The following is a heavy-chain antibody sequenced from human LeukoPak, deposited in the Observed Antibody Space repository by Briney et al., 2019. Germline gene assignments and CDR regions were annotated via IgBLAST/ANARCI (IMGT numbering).Heavy chain of an antibody. J-gene: IGHJ6*03. CDR3: AKDLRGGGYYMDV. Sequence: AGSLRLSCAASGFTFSSYWMSWVRQAPGKGLEWVSAISGSGDSTYYADSVKGRFTISRDNSKNTLYLQMNSLRAEDTAVYYCAKDLRGGGYYMDVWGKGTTVTVSS. CDR2: ISGSGDST. D-gene: IGHD2-15*01. V-gene: IGHV3-23*01. CDR1: GFTFSSYW.